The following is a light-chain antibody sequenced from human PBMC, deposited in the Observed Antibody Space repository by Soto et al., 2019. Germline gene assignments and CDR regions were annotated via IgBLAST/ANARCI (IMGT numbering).Light chain of an antibody. J-gene: IGLJ1*01. CDR1: ISDVGGYNS. CDR2: DVS. Sequence: QSALAQPASVSGSPGQSIPISCAGTISDVGGYNSVSWYQQHPGKAPKLMIYDVSNRPSGVSNRFSGSKSVNTASLTISGLQAEDEADYYCCSFTSSSTPGYVFGTGTKVTVL. V-gene: IGLV2-14*03. CDR3: CSFTSSSTPGYV.